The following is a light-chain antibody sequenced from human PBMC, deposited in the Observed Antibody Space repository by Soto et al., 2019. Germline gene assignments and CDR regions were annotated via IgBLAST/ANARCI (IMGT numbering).Light chain of an antibody. J-gene: IGLJ1*01. CDR3: RSYADNSLV. CDR1: SSDVGDY. Sequence: QSVLTQPPSAAGSPGQSVTISCTVTSSDVGDYVSWYQQHPGKAPKLMIYEFSKRPSGVPDRFSGSKSGNTACLTVSGLQAEDEADDYCRSYADNSLVFGTGTKGTVL. CDR2: EFS. V-gene: IGLV2-8*01.